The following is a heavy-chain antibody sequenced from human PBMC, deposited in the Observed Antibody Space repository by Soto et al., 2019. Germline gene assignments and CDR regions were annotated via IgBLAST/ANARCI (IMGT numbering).Heavy chain of an antibody. Sequence: SETLSLTCTVSGVSISSYYWSWIRQPPGKGLEWIGFIHYSGSTNYNPSLKHRVTISVDTSKNQFSLNLTSLTAADPAVYYCARMPRGWYAYWGQGTSGTVSS. CDR1: GVSISSYY. CDR3: ARMPRGWYAY. CDR2: IHYSGST. J-gene: IGHJ4*03. D-gene: IGHD6-19*01. V-gene: IGHV4-59*08.